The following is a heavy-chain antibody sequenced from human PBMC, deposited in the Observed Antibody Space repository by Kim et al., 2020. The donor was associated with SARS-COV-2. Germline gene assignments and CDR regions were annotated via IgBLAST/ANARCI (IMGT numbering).Heavy chain of an antibody. CDR3: ARARLYLGSSEGFDY. CDR1: GFTVSSNY. J-gene: IGHJ4*02. Sequence: GGSLRLSCAASGFTVSSNYMSWVRQAPGKGLEWVSVIYSGGSTYYADSVKGRFTISRDNSKNTLYLQMNSLRAEDTAVYYCARARLYLGSSEGFDYWGQGTLVTVSS. V-gene: IGHV3-66*01. D-gene: IGHD3-16*01. CDR2: IYSGGST.